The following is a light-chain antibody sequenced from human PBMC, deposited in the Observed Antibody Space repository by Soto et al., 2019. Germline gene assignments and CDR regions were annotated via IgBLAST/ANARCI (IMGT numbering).Light chain of an antibody. Sequence: QSALTQPASVSGSPGRSITSSCTGTTSDVGSYNLVSWYQQHPGKAPKLMIYEVSKRPSGVSNRFSGSKSGNTASLTISGLQAEDEADYYCCSYAGSSTFYVFGTGTKLTVL. V-gene: IGLV2-23*02. CDR2: EVS. J-gene: IGLJ1*01. CDR1: TSDVGSYNL. CDR3: CSYAGSSTFYV.